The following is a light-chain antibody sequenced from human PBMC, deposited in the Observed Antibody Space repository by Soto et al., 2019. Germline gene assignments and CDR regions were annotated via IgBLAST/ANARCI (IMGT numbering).Light chain of an antibody. CDR3: QQYNSYSRT. Sequence: DIQMTQSPSTLSASVGDRVTITCRASQSTSSWLAWYQQKPGKAPKLLIYKASSLESGVPSRFSGSGSGTEFTLTISSLQPDDFATYYCQQYNSYSRTFGQGTKLEIK. J-gene: IGKJ2*01. CDR2: KAS. V-gene: IGKV1-5*03. CDR1: QSTSSW.